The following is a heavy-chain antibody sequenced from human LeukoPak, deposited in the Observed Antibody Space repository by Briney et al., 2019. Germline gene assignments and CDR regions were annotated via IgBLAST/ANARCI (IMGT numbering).Heavy chain of an antibody. CDR1: GVSISSSSYY. CDR3: ARGYSLNWFDP. J-gene: IGHJ5*02. CDR2: IYYSGST. Sequence: SETLSLTCTVSGVSISSSSYYWGWIRQPPGKGLEWIGSIYYSGSTYYNPSLKSRVTISVDTSKNQFSLKLSSVTAADTAVYYCARGYSLNWFDPWGQGTLVTVSS. V-gene: IGHV4-39*07. D-gene: IGHD6-13*01.